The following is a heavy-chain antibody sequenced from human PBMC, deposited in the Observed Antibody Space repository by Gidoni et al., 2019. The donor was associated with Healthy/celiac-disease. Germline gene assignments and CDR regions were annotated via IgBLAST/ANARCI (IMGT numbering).Heavy chain of an antibody. CDR2: IWYDGSNK. CDR3: ARGGAAAAGTYYYYGMDV. J-gene: IGHJ6*02. Sequence: QVQLVESGGGVVHPGRSLRRTCAASGFTFSRYGMHWVRQAPGKGLEGVAVIWYDGSNKYYADSVKGRFTISRDNSKNTLYLQMNSLRAEDTAVYYCARGGAAAAGTYYYYGMDVWGQGTTVTVSS. V-gene: IGHV3-33*01. D-gene: IGHD6-13*01. CDR1: GFTFSRYG.